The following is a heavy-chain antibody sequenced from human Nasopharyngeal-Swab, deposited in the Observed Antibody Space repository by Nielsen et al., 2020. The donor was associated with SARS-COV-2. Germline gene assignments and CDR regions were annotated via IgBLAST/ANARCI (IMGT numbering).Heavy chain of an antibody. J-gene: IGHJ6*02. CDR3: ARVLPFRITGTSGMDV. D-gene: IGHD1-7*01. V-gene: IGHV1-46*01. Sequence: ASETVSCKASGYTFTSYYLHWVRQAPGQGLEWMGIINPTDGSTSYAQKFEGRVTMTRVTSTSTVYMELNSLRSEDTAVYYCARVLPFRITGTSGMDVWGQGTTVTVSS. CDR2: INPTDGST. CDR1: GYTFTSYY.